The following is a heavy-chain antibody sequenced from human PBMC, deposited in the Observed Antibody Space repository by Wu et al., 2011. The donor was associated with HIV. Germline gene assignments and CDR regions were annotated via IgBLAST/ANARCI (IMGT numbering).Heavy chain of an antibody. Sequence: SVKVSCKASGYTFTAYYLHWLRQAPGQGLEWMGWINPNSGGTEYAQTFQGRVIMTRDTSVSTAYMELSRLRSDDTAVYYCARDYRLTWFDPWGQGTLVTVSS. V-gene: IGHV1-2*02. CDR2: INPNSGGT. D-gene: IGHD4-11*01. CDR3: ARDYRLTWFDP. J-gene: IGHJ5*02. CDR1: GYTFTAYY.